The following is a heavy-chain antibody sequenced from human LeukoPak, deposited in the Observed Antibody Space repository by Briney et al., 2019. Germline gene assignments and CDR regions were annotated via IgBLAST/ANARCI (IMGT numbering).Heavy chain of an antibody. V-gene: IGHV3-7*01. Sequence: GGSLRLSCAASGFTFSSYWMSWVRQAPGKGLEWVANIKQDGSVKYYVDSVKGRFTISRDNAKNSLYLQMNSLRAEDTAVYYCARDSAYYYGSGSYSVYYYYYYGMDVWGQGTTVTVSS. CDR3: ARDSAYYYGSGSYSVYYYYYYGMDV. D-gene: IGHD3-10*01. CDR1: GFTFSSYW. CDR2: IKQDGSVK. J-gene: IGHJ6*02.